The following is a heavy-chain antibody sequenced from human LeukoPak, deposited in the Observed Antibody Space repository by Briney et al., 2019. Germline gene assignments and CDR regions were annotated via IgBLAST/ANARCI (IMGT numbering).Heavy chain of an antibody. J-gene: IGHJ5*02. CDR3: ARRGAAAGTFLS. V-gene: IGHV4-59*08. CDR2: VYHSGST. CDR1: GDSSTSYY. D-gene: IGHD6-13*01. Sequence: PSETLSLTCTVSGDSSTSYYWSWIRQPPGKGLEWIGYVYHSGSTYYNPSLKSRVTISVDTSKNQSSLKLSSVTAADTAVYYCARRGAAAGTFLSWGQGTLVTVSS.